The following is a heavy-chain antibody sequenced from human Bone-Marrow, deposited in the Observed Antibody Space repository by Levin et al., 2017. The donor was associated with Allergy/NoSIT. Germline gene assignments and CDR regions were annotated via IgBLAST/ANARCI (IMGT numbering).Heavy chain of an antibody. D-gene: IGHD2-2*01. CDR1: GFTFDDYG. V-gene: IGHV3-20*01. CDR2: INWNGGST. CDR3: ARSRSTSNYYGMDV. Sequence: GGSLRLSCAASGFTFDDYGMSWVRQAPGKGLEWVSGINWNGGSTGYADSVKGRFTISRDNAKNSLYLQMNSLRAEDTALYHCARSRSTSNYYGMDVWGQGTTVTVSS. J-gene: IGHJ6*02.